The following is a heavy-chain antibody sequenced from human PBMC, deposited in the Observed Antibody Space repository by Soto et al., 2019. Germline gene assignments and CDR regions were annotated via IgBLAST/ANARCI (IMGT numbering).Heavy chain of an antibody. CDR2: INPKSGGT. V-gene: IGHV1-2*04. CDR1: GYSFTDYH. CDR3: AKGRNWFDP. Sequence: ASVKVSCKASGYSFTDYHIHWVRQAPGQGLEWLGRINPKSGGTSTAQKFQGWVTMTRDRSISTVYMELTRLRSDDTAVYYCAKGRNWFDPWGQGTLVTVSS. J-gene: IGHJ5*02.